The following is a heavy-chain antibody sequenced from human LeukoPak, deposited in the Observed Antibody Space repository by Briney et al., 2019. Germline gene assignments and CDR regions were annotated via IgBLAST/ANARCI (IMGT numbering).Heavy chain of an antibody. Sequence: GASVKVSCKASGYTFTSYGISWVRQAPGQGLEWMGWISAYNGNTNYAQKLQGRVTMTTDTSTSTAYMELRSLRSDDTAVYYCARAGQRGYSYDPPPDYWGQGTPVTVSS. CDR3: ARAGQRGYSYDPPPDY. CDR2: ISAYNGNT. J-gene: IGHJ4*02. D-gene: IGHD5-18*01. CDR1: GYTFTSYG. V-gene: IGHV1-18*01.